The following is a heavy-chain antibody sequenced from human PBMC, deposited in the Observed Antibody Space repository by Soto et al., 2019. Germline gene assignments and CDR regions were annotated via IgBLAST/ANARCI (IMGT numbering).Heavy chain of an antibody. CDR1: GFTVSSYW. J-gene: IGHJ4*02. Sequence: GGSLRLSCAASGFTVSSYWMHWVRQAPGKGLVWVSRIKSDGSSTTYADSVKGRFTISRDNSKNTLYLQMNSLRAEDTAVYYCARPTTVIYFDYWGQGTLVTVSS. D-gene: IGHD4-17*01. V-gene: IGHV3-74*01. CDR3: ARPTTVIYFDY. CDR2: IKSDGSST.